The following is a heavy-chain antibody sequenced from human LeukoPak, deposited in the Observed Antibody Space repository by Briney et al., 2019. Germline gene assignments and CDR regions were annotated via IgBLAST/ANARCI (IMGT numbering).Heavy chain of an antibody. D-gene: IGHD6-19*01. CDR3: VKAYSSGWYSSGAFDI. V-gene: IGHV3-64D*06. Sequence: GGSLRLSCSASGFTFSSYAMHWVRQAPGKGLEYASAISSNGGSTYYADSVKGRFTISRDNSKNTLYLQMSSLRAEDTAVYYCVKAYSSGWYSSGAFDIWGQGTMVTVSS. CDR2: ISSNGGST. J-gene: IGHJ3*02. CDR1: GFTFSSYA.